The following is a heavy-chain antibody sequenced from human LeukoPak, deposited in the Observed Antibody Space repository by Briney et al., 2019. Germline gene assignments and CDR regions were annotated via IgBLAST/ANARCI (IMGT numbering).Heavy chain of an antibody. Sequence: PSETLSLTCAVSGYSISSGYYWGWIRQPPGNGLEWIGSIYHSGSTYYNPSLKSRVTISVDTSKNQFSLKLSSVTAADTAVYYCARQGFFGTNWFDPWGQGTLVTVSS. CDR1: GYSISSGYY. V-gene: IGHV4-38-2*01. CDR3: ARQGFFGTNWFDP. CDR2: IYHSGST. J-gene: IGHJ5*02. D-gene: IGHD3-3*01.